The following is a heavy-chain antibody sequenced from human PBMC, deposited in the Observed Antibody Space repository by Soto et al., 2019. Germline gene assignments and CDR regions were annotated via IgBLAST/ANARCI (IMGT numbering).Heavy chain of an antibody. V-gene: IGHV1-69*06. J-gene: IGHJ6*02. CDR1: GGTFSSYA. D-gene: IGHD2-2*01. CDR2: IIPIFGTA. Sequence: SVKVSCKASGGTFSSYAISWVRQAPGQGLEWMGGIIPIFGTANYAQKFQGRVTITADKSTSTAYMELSSLRSEDTAVYYCASRRVVVPAAIFGGYYYYGMDVWGQGTTVTVSS. CDR3: ASRRVVVPAAIFGGYYYYGMDV.